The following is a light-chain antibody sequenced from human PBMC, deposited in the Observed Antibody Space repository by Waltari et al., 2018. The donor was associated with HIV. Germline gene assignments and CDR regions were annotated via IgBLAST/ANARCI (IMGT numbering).Light chain of an antibody. Sequence: QLVLTQSPSASASLGASVKLTCTLSSGHSSYAIAWHQQQPEKGPRYLMKLNSDGGHIKGDGIPDRFSGSSSGTERYLTISSVQSEDEADYYCQTWATGIQVFGGGTKLTVL. CDR3: QTWATGIQV. J-gene: IGLJ3*02. CDR2: LNSDGGH. CDR1: SGHSSYA. V-gene: IGLV4-69*01.